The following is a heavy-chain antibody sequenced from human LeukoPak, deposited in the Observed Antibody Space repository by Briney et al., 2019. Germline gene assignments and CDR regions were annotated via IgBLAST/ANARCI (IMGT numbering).Heavy chain of an antibody. V-gene: IGHV3-23*01. CDR2: ISGSDPGT. J-gene: IGHJ4*02. CDR1: GFSFSTYA. D-gene: IGHD3-22*01. CDR3: AKDLRCDSSGSLLDY. Sequence: GGSLRLSCAASGFSFSTYAMSWVRQIPGKGLEWVSAISGSDPGTYYADSVKGRFTISRDNSKNTLYLQMNSLRAEDTAVYYCAKDLRCDSSGSLLDYWGQGTLVTVSS.